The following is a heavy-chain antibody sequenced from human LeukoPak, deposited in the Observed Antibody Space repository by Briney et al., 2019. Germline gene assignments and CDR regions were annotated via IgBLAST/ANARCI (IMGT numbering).Heavy chain of an antibody. J-gene: IGHJ4*02. CDR2: ISGSGGST. CDR3: AKHKSQKAYYYGSGNKYYFDY. D-gene: IGHD3-10*01. CDR1: GFTFSSYA. Sequence: GGSLRLSCAASGFTFSSYAMSWVRQAPGKGLEWVSAISGSGGSTYYADSVKGRFTISRDNSKNTLYLQMNSLRAEDTAVYYCAKHKSQKAYYYGSGNKYYFDYWGQGTLVTVSS. V-gene: IGHV3-23*01.